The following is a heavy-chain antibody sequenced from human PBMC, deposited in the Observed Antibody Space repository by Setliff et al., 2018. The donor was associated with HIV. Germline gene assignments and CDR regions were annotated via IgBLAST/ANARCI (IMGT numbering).Heavy chain of an antibody. CDR3: TRHAGRENQLPHTYYYYMDV. V-gene: IGHV4-59*08. Sequence: ETLSLTCTVSGGSINTYWSWIRQPPEKGLGGIGYNTYSGNTNYNPSIKSRATISVDTSKNQFSLKVTAVTAADTAVYSCTRHAGRENQLPHTYYYYMDVWGKGATVTVSS. D-gene: IGHD2-2*01. CDR1: GGSINTY. J-gene: IGHJ6*03. CDR2: NTYSGNT.